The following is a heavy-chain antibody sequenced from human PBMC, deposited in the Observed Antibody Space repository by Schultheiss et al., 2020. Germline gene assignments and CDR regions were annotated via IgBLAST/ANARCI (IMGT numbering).Heavy chain of an antibody. CDR1: GFTVSSHY. CDR3: ARESMTRDFDY. J-gene: IGHJ4*02. D-gene: IGHD6-6*01. Sequence: GGSLRLSCAASGFTVSSHYMNWVRQAPGKGLEWVGRIKSKTDGGTTDYAAPVKGRFTISRDNSKNTLYLQMNSLRAEDTALYHCARESMTRDFDYWGQGTLVTVSS. CDR2: IKSKTDGGTT. V-gene: IGHV3-15*01.